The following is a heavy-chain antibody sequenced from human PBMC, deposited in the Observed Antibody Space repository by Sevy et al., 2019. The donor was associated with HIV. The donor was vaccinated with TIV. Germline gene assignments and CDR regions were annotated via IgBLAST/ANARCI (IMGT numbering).Heavy chain of an antibody. V-gene: IGHV3-30-3*01. J-gene: IGHJ3*02. Sequence: GGSLRLSCAASGFTFSSYAMHWVRQAPGKGLEWVAVISYDGSNKYYAVSVKDRFTISRDNSKNTLYLQMNSLRAEDKAVYYCASITGQWELRAFDIWGQGTMVTVSS. D-gene: IGHD1-26*01. CDR1: GFTFSSYA. CDR2: ISYDGSNK. CDR3: ASITGQWELRAFDI.